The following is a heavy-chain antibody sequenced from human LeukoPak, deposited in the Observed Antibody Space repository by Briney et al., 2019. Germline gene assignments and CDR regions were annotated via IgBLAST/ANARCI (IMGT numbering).Heavy chain of an antibody. D-gene: IGHD3-22*01. J-gene: IGHJ4*02. CDR1: GGSISSYY. CDR2: IYYSGST. CDR3: ARHVGGYYDSSGYPYYFDY. Sequence: SETLSLTCTVSGGSISSYYRSWIRQPPGKGLEWIGYIYYSGSTNYNPSLKSRVTISVDTSKNQFSLKLSSVTAADTAVYYCARHVGGYYDSSGYPYYFDYWGQGTLVTVSS. V-gene: IGHV4-59*08.